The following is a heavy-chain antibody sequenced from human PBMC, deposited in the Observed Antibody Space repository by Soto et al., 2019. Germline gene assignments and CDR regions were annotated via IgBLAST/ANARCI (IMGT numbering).Heavy chain of an antibody. J-gene: IGHJ4*02. Sequence: SETLSLTCAVYGGSFSGYYWSWIRQPPGKGLEWIGEISHSGSTNYNPSLKSRVTISVDTSKNQFSLKLSSVTAADTAVYYCARGRWLRSAFDYWGPGTLVTSPQ. CDR3: ARGRWLRSAFDY. CDR2: ISHSGST. D-gene: IGHD5-12*01. V-gene: IGHV4-34*01. CDR1: GGSFSGYY.